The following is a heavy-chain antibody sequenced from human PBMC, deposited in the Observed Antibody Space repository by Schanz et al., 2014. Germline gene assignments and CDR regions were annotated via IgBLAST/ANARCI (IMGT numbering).Heavy chain of an antibody. D-gene: IGHD3-10*01. CDR1: GFTFSIYA. CDR2: ISHDGYST. CDR3: AKGSRSGSKVMDV. J-gene: IGHJ6*03. Sequence: EVQLLESGGGLVQPGGSLRLSCSASGFTFSIYAMHWVRQAPGKGLEYVSAISHDGYSTYYADSVKGRFTISRDNSKNTLYLQMNSLRPEDTALYYCAKGSRSGSKVMDVWGKGTTVTVSS. V-gene: IGHV3-64D*06.